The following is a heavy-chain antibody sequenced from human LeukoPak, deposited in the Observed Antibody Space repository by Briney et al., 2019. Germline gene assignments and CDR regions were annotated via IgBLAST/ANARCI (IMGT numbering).Heavy chain of an antibody. J-gene: IGHJ3*01. CDR3: ARSLVEMATINDGFDV. CDR1: GFTFWRYG. V-gene: IGHV3-33*01. CDR2: IWFDGSNT. D-gene: IGHD5-24*01. Sequence: GGSLRLSCAASGFTFWRYGMTWVRQAPGKGLEWVSVIWFDGSNTYYADSVKGRFTISRDNSKNTLYLQMNSLRAEDTAVYYCARSLVEMATINDGFDVWGQGTMVTVSS.